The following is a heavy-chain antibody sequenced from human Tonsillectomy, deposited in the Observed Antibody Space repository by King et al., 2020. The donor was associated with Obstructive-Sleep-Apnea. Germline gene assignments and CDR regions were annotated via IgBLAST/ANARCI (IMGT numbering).Heavy chain of an antibody. CDR2: FYYTGST. CDR3: ARGLATTPDY. V-gene: IGHV4-30-4*07. Sequence: VQLQESGPGLVKPSQTLSLTCAVSGGSISSGGYSWSWIRQPPGKGLEWIGYFYYTGSTHYNPSLKSRVTISVDTSKNQFSLKLSSVTAADTAVYYCARGLATTPDYWGQGTLVTVSS. D-gene: IGHD4-11*01. CDR1: GGSISSGGYS. J-gene: IGHJ4*02.